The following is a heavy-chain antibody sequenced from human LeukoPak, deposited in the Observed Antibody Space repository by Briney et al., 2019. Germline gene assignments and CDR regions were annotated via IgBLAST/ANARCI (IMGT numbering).Heavy chain of an antibody. D-gene: IGHD6-13*01. V-gene: IGHV1-18*04. CDR2: ISAYNGNT. CDR1: GYTFTSYG. J-gene: IGHJ4*02. Sequence: ASVKVSCKASGYTFTSYGISWVRQTPGQGLEWMGWISAYNGNTNYAQKLQGRVTMTTDTSTSTAYMELRSLRSDDTAVYYCARDLAAAGTSGYWGQGTLVTVSS. CDR3: ARDLAAAGTSGY.